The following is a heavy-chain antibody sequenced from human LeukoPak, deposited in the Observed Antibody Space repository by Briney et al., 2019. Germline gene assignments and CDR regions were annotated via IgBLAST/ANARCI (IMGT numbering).Heavy chain of an antibody. D-gene: IGHD1-26*01. V-gene: IGHV3-30*02. Sequence: PGGSLRLSCAASGFTFSNYGMHWVRQAPGKGLEWVAFIRSDGSNKYYADSVKGRFTISRDNSKNTLYLQMNSLRAEDTAVYYCARESGSYYYYYMDVWGKGTTVTVSS. CDR1: GFTFSNYG. J-gene: IGHJ6*03. CDR3: ARESGSYYYYYMDV. CDR2: IRSDGSNK.